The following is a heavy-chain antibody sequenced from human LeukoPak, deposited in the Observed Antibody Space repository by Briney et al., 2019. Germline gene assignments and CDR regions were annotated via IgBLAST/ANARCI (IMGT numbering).Heavy chain of an antibody. J-gene: IGHJ4*02. CDR2: INPNSGVT. D-gene: IGHD2-8*01. CDR3: ARDRSMVRFDY. Sequence: ASVKVSCKASGYTFTGYYMHWVRQAPGQGLEWMGWINPNSGVTNSAQNFQGRVTVTRDTSISTAYMELSSLRSDDTAVYYCARDRSMVRFDYWGQGTLVTVSS. CDR1: GYTFTGYY. V-gene: IGHV1-2*02.